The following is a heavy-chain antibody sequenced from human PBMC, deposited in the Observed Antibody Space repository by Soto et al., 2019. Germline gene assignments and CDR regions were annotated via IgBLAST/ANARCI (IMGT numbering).Heavy chain of an antibody. Sequence: QVQLMQSGAEVKKPGASVKVSCKASGDTFSDYYIHWVRQAPGPGLEWMGTVNPSGGHTTYSQHFLGRVTMTRDTSTSTLHMELTSLTSEDTAVYYCARGGHVVVVTAALDYWGQGTLVTVSS. V-gene: IGHV1-46*01. CDR3: ARGGHVVVVTAALDY. J-gene: IGHJ4*02. D-gene: IGHD2-21*02. CDR1: GDTFSDYY. CDR2: VNPSGGHT.